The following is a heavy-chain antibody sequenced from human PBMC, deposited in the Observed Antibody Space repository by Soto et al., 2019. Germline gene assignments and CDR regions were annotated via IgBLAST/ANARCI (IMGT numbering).Heavy chain of an antibody. CDR3: AREGILGLFDAYDL. D-gene: IGHD3-3*01. V-gene: IGHV1-18*04. Sequence: AAAVKVSCKASVFTSSGISWVRQAPGQRLEWMGWISTHNGNTIYAQKFQGRVIITMDTSTTTVYMELRSLRPDDTAVYLCAREGILGLFDAYDLWGQGTMVTVS. J-gene: IGHJ3*01. CDR1: VFTSSG. CDR2: ISTHNGNT.